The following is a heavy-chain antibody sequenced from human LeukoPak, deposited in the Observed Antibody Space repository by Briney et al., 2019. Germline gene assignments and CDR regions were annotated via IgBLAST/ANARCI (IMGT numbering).Heavy chain of an antibody. CDR3: AREIRRDTAMVD. D-gene: IGHD5-18*01. Sequence: KPSETLSHTCTVSGDSISTYYWSWIRQPPGKGLEWIGYIYYSGSANYNPSLMSRVTISVDTSKNQFSLKLSSVTAADTAVYYCAREIRRDTAMVDWGQGTLVTVSS. J-gene: IGHJ4*02. V-gene: IGHV4-59*01. CDR1: GDSISTYY. CDR2: IYYSGSA.